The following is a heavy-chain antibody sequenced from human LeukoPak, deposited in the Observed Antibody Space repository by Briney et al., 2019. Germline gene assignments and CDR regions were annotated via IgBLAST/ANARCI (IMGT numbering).Heavy chain of an antibody. V-gene: IGHV4-38-2*02. CDR3: ARDRPLLSDWSWFDR. CDR2: IYHSGST. D-gene: IGHD6-19*01. CDR1: GYSISSGYY. J-gene: IGHJ5*02. Sequence: PSETLSLTCAVSGYSISSGYYWGWIRQPPGKGLEWIGTIYHSGSTYYNPSLKSRVTISLDTSKNQFSLKLSSVTAADAAVYYCARDRPLLSDWSWFDRWGQGTLVTVSS.